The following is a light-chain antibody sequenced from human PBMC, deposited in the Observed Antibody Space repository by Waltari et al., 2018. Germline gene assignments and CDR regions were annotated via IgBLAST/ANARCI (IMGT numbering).Light chain of an antibody. CDR3: QQAHSFPFT. CDR1: QDISGW. Sequence: DIQMTQSPSSVSASVGDRVTITCRASQDISGWLDWYQQKPGKAPKLLIYAAPSLQGGVPARFSGTGSGTDFTLTINGLQTEDFGTYYCQQAHSFPFTFGPGTKVDV. J-gene: IGKJ3*01. CDR2: AAP. V-gene: IGKV1D-12*01.